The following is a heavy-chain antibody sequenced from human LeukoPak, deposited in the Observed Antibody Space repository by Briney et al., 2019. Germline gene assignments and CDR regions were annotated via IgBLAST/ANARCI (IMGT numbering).Heavy chain of an antibody. J-gene: IGHJ6*03. V-gene: IGHV1-69*13. D-gene: IGHD3-3*01. Sequence: ASVKVSCKASGGTFSNYAITWVRQAPGQGLEWMGGIIPIFGTANYAQKFQGRVTITADESTSTAYMELSSLRSEDTAVYYCARGRTYYDFWAGQLTGTSYYYYIDVWGKGTTVTVSS. CDR3: ARGRTYYDFWAGQLTGTSYYYYIDV. CDR2: IIPIFGTA. CDR1: GGTFSNYA.